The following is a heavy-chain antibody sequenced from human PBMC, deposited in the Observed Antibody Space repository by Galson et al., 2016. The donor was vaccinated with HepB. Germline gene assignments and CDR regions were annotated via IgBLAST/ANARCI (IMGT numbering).Heavy chain of an antibody. CDR2: IGSSSTF. CDR1: GFTFSSYS. V-gene: IGHV3-48*04. D-gene: IGHD2-8*02. Sequence: SLRLSCAASGFTFSSYSMNWVRQAPGKGLEWVSYIGSSSTFYYADSVKGRFTISRDNAKNSLYLQMNSLRAGDTAVYYCARDASETFWWAYYFDSWGQGTRVTVSS. J-gene: IGHJ4*02. CDR3: ARDASETFWWAYYFDS.